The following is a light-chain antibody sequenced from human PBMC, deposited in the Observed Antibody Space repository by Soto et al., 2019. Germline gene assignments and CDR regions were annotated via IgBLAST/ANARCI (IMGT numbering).Light chain of an antibody. J-gene: IGKJ1*01. CDR2: GAS. V-gene: IGKV3-20*01. CDR3: QQYATSPRT. Sequence: EVVLTQSPGVLSLSPGERATLSCRASQSLTSSYLAWYQQKPGQAPRLLIHGASIRATGIPDRFSGSGSGTDLTLTISRLEPEDFAVYYCQQYATSPRTFGPGTKVEIK. CDR1: QSLTSSY.